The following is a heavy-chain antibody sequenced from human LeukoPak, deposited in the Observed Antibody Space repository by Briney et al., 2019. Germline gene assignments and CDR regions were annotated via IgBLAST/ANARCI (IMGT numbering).Heavy chain of an antibody. D-gene: IGHD2-2*01. CDR1: GCTFTSYV. V-gene: IGHV1-18*01. CDR2: ISAYNGNT. J-gene: IGHJ4*02. CDR3: ARGKKVVPAAPGDY. Sequence: ASVKVSCKASGCTFTSYVISWVRQAPGQGLEWMGWISAYNGNTNYAQKLQGRVTMTTDTSTSTAYMELRSLRSDDTAVYYCARGKKVVPAAPGDYWGQGTLVTVSS.